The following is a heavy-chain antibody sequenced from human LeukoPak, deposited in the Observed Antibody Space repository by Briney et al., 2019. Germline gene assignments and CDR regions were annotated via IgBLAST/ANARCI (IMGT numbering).Heavy chain of an antibody. Sequence: ASVXXSCKASGYTFTGYFMHWVGQAPGQGIEGMGRIKPNNGDTNYAQKFQGRVTMTRDKYINTAYMEVSRLGSDDPAVYYCARRVQSTGVFDYWGQGTLVTVSS. CDR3: ARRVQSTGVFDY. CDR2: IKPNNGDT. V-gene: IGHV1-2*06. CDR1: GYTFTGYF. D-gene: IGHD1-1*01. J-gene: IGHJ4*02.